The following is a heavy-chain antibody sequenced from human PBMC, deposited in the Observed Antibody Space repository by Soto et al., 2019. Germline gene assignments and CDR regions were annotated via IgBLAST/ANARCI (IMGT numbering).Heavy chain of an antibody. CDR1: GFTFSTYS. CDR2: ISDNSSVI. J-gene: IGHJ4*02. CDR3: ARDRDAYCSKGICSGPYFDY. V-gene: IGHV3-48*02. Sequence: GGSLRLSCAASGFTFSTYSINWVRQAPGKGLEWISYISDNSSVIYYADAVKGRFTISRDNAKNSLYLQMNSLRDEDTAVYYCARDRDAYCSKGICSGPYFDYWGQGTLVTVSA. D-gene: IGHD2-8*01.